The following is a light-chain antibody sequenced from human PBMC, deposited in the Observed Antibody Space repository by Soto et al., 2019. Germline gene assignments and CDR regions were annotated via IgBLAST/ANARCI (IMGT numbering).Light chain of an antibody. J-gene: IGKJ2*01. Sequence: EIVMTQSPASLSVSPGDGATLSCRASQSVASNVAWYQQKPGQGPRLLIHGASTRAAGVPARFSGSGSATDFTLTMISLQAEPSAVYYWQQYHNWSPQWTFGQGTKLQIK. CDR1: QSVASN. CDR3: QQYHNWSPQWT. V-gene: IGKV3-15*01. CDR2: GAS.